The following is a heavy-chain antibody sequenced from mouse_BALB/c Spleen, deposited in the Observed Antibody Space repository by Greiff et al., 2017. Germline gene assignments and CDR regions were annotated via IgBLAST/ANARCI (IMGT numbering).Heavy chain of an antibody. J-gene: IGHJ4*01. CDR3: ARMETTAPYYAMDY. CDR2: ISYSGST. Sequence: EVKLEESGPGLVKPSQSLSLTCTVTGYSITSDYAWNWIRQFPGNKLEWMGYISYSGSTSYNPSLKSRISITRDTSKNQFFLQLNSVTTEDTATYYCARMETTAPYYAMDYWGQGTSVTVSS. CDR1: GYSITSDYA. D-gene: IGHD2-13*01. V-gene: IGHV3-2*02.